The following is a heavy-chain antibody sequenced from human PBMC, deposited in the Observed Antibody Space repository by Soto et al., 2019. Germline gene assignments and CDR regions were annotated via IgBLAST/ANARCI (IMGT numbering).Heavy chain of an antibody. CDR3: AKAGGIAVPGTHLDY. CDR2: ISSTGSST. V-gene: IGHV3-23*01. CDR1: GFTFSSYA. D-gene: IGHD6-19*01. Sequence: GGSLRLSCAASGFTFSSYAMSWVRQAPGKGLEWVSAISSTGSSTNYADSVEGRFTISRDNSKNTLYLQMSSLSAEDTAVYYCAKAGGIAVPGTHLDYWGQGTLVTVSS. J-gene: IGHJ4*02.